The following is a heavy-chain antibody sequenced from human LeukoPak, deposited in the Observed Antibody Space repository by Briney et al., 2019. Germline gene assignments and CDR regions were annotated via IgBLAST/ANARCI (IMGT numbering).Heavy chain of an antibody. CDR2: IIPIFGTA. V-gene: IGHV1-69*13. Sequence: SVKVSCKASGGTFSSYAISWVRRAPGQGLEWMGGIIPIFGTANYAQKFRGRVTITADESTSTAYMELSSLRSEDTAVYYCARGTIVGATSDYYYGMDVWGQGTTVTVSS. J-gene: IGHJ6*02. CDR3: ARGTIVGATSDYYYGMDV. CDR1: GGTFSSYA. D-gene: IGHD1-26*01.